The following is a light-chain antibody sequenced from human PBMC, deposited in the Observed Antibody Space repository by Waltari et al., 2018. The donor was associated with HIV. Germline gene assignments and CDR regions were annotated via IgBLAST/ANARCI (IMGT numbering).Light chain of an antibody. V-gene: IGKV3-11*01. CDR1: RSVGTY. CDR2: DSS. Sequence: EVVLTQSPATLSLSPGERATLSCWASRSVGTYLAWYQHKPGQAPRLLIYDSSNRATGIPARFSGSGSGTDFTLTISSLEPEDSGVYDCHQRSNWLSFGGGTKVEIK. CDR3: HQRSNWLS. J-gene: IGKJ4*01.